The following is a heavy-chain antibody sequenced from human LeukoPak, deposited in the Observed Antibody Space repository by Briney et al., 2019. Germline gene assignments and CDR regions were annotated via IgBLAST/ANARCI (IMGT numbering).Heavy chain of an antibody. CDR1: GFTFSSYS. J-gene: IGHJ3*02. D-gene: IGHD3-10*01. CDR3: ARDYGSGLFDI. V-gene: IGHV3-21*01. Sequence: PGGSLRLSXAASGFTFSSYSMNWVRQAPGKGLEWVSSISSSSSYIYYADSVKGRFTISRDNAKNSLYLQMSSLRAEDTAVYYCARDYGSGLFDIWGQGTMVTVSS. CDR2: ISSSSSYI.